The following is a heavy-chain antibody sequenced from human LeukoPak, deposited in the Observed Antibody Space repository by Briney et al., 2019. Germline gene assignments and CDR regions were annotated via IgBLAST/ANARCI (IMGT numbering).Heavy chain of an antibody. CDR1: GGTFSSYA. CDR2: IIPIFGTA. J-gene: IGHJ6*03. V-gene: IGHV1-69*05. CDR3: ARSPSPKYGIVVVPAAMGLPLYYYMDV. D-gene: IGHD2-2*01. Sequence: SVKVSCKASGGTFSSYAISWVRQAPGQGLEWMGGIIPIFGTANYAQKFQGRVTITTDESTSTAYMELSSLRSEDTAVYYCARSPSPKYGIVVVPAAMGLPLYYYMDVWGKGTTVTVSS.